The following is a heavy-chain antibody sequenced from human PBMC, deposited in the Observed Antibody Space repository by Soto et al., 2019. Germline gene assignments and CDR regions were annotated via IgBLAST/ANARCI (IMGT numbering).Heavy chain of an antibody. CDR3: ARERWMDIVATNNHYYYGMDV. CDR1: GGSISSGEYY. J-gene: IGHJ6*02. CDR2: IYYSGST. D-gene: IGHD5-12*01. V-gene: IGHV4-30-4*08. Sequence: QVQLQESGPGLVKPSQTLSLTCTVSGGSISSGEYYWSWIRQPPGKGLEWIGYIYYSGSTYYNPSLKSRVTMSVDTSKNQFSLKLSSVTAADTAVYYCARERWMDIVATNNHYYYGMDVWGQGTTVTVSS.